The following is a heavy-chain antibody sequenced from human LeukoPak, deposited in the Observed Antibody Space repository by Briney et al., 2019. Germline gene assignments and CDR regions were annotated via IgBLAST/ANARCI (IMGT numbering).Heavy chain of an antibody. CDR2: IWYDGSNK. D-gene: IGHD3-10*01. J-gene: IGHJ6*02. CDR3: ARASKYYYGSGSYYGPTYYYYGMDV. CDR1: GFTFSRYG. Sequence: GGSLRLSCAASGFTFSRYGMHWVRQAPGKGLEWVAVIWYDGSNKYYADSVKGRFTISRDNSKNTLYLQMNSLRAEDTAVYYCARASKYYYGSGSYYGPTYYYYGMDVWGQGTTATVSS. V-gene: IGHV3-30*19.